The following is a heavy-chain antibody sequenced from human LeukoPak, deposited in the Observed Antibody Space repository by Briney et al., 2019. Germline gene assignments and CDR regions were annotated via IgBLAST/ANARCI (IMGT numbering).Heavy chain of an antibody. CDR2: ISPNSGGT. CDR3: ARDYSGSGSLDY. CDR1: GYTFTGYY. J-gene: IGHJ4*02. D-gene: IGHD3-10*01. Sequence: ASVKVSCKASGYTFTGYYLHWVRQAPGQGLEWMGWISPNSGGTNYAQNFQGRVTMTRDKTITTAYVELSRLRSDDTAVYFCARDYSGSGSLDYWGQGTLVTISS. V-gene: IGHV1-2*02.